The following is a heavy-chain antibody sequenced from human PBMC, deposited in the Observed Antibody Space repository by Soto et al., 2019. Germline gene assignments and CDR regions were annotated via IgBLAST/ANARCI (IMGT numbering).Heavy chain of an antibody. CDR3: ANLWFGELFGFGVY. CDR1: GFTFSSYA. V-gene: IGHV3-23*01. J-gene: IGHJ4*02. D-gene: IGHD3-10*01. CDR2: ISGSGGST. Sequence: GGSLRLSCAASGFTFSSYAMSWVRQAPGKGLEWVSAISGSGGSTYYADSVKGRFTISRDNSKNTLYLQMNSLRAEDTAVYYCANLWFGELFGFGVYWGQGTLVTVSS.